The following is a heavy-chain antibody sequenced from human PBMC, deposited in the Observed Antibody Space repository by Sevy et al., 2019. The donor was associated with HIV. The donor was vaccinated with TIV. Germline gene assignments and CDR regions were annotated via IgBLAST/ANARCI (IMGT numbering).Heavy chain of an antibody. Sequence: SETLSLTCAVSGGSISSSNWWSWVRQPPGKGLEWIGEIYHSGSTNYNPSLKSRVTISVDKSKNQFSLKLSSVTAADTALYYCARDSSSGYYSDAFDIWGQGTMVTVSS. CDR3: ARDSSSGYYSDAFDI. CDR1: GGSISSSNW. V-gene: IGHV4-4*02. CDR2: IYHSGST. J-gene: IGHJ3*02. D-gene: IGHD3-22*01.